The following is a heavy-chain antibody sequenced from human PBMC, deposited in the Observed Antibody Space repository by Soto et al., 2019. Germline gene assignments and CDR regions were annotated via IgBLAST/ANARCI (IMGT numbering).Heavy chain of an antibody. D-gene: IGHD5-12*01. CDR1: GFTFSSYA. Sequence: EVQLLESGGGWVHPGGSLRLSCAASGFTFSSYAMSWVRQGPGKGLEWVSAITRGGSTYFADSVKGRFNISRDNSKNTVYLQMNSLRAEDTAVYYCAKEENERWLQSQWYYLDYWGQGTLVTVSS. J-gene: IGHJ4*02. CDR3: AKEENERWLQSQWYYLDY. V-gene: IGHV3-23*01. CDR2: ITRGGST.